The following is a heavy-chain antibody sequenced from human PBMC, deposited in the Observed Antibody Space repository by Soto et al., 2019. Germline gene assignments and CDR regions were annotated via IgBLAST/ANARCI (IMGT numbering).Heavy chain of an antibody. V-gene: IGHV4-34*01. D-gene: IGHD6-6*01. CDR3: ARAGVYSSSSRNWFDP. J-gene: IGHJ5*02. CDR1: GGSFSGYY. CDR2: INHSGST. Sequence: PSETLSLTCAVYGGSFSGYYWSWIRQPPGKGLEWIGEINHSGSTNYNPSLKSRVTISVDTSENQFSLKLSSVTAADTAVYYCARAGVYSSSSRNWFDPWGQGTLVTVSS.